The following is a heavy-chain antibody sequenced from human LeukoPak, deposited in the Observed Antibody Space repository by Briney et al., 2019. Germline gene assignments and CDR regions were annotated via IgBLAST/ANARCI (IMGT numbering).Heavy chain of an antibody. V-gene: IGHV3-30*18. CDR3: VKPDYGDYYFDY. CDR1: GFTFSRYG. D-gene: IGHD4-17*01. CDR2: ISYDGSNK. Sequence: PGRSLRLSCAPSGFTFSRYGMHWVRQAPGKGLEWVAFISYDGSNKYYADSVKGRFTNSRDNSKNTLYLQMNSLRAEDTAVYYCVKPDYGDYYFDYWGQGTLVTVSS. J-gene: IGHJ4*02.